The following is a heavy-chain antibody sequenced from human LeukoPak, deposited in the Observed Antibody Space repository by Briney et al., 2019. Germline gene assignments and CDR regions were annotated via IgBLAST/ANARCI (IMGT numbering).Heavy chain of an antibody. J-gene: IGHJ6*03. V-gene: IGHV3-23*01. CDR2: ISGSGGST. CDR1: GFDFSSQW. Sequence: GGSLRLSCAASGFDFSSQWMSWVRQAPGKGLEWVSAISGSGGSTYYADSVKGRFTISRDNSKNTLYLQMNSLRAEDTAVYYCAKDSSGWYELTYYYYMDVWGKGTTVTISS. CDR3: AKDSSGWYELTYYYYMDV. D-gene: IGHD6-19*01.